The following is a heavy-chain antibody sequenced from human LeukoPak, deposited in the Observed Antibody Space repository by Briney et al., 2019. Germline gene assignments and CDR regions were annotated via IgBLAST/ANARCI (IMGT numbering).Heavy chain of an antibody. V-gene: IGHV3-64*01. D-gene: IGHD2-21*01. CDR3: ARVGDNTAFDY. CDR2: ISSIGCTT. Sequence: GGSLRLSCAASGFTFSTYALHWVRQVPGKGLEYVSAISSIGCTTYYANSVKGGFTISRDNSKNTLYLQMGSLKPEDTAVYYCARVGDNTAFDYWGQGTLVTVSS. J-gene: IGHJ4*02. CDR1: GFTFSTYA.